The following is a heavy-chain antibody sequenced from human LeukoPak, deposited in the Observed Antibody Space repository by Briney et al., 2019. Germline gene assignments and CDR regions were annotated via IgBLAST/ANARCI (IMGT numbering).Heavy chain of an antibody. V-gene: IGHV3-30-3*01. CDR1: GFGFTFSTSV. Sequence: GTSLRLSCAASGFGFTFSTSVIHWVRQAPGKGLEWVAAISHDGNGKYYAESVKGRFTISRDNSKNTVYVEMSSLRVEDTAVYFCTREGGSSGYAGAFDIWGHGTMVTVS. CDR2: ISHDGNGK. CDR3: TREGGSSGYAGAFDI. D-gene: IGHD3-22*01. J-gene: IGHJ3*02.